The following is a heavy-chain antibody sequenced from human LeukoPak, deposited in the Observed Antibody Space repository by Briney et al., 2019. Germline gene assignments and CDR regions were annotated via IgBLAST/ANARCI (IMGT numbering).Heavy chain of an antibody. CDR1: GFTFSSYA. V-gene: IGHV3-33*06. J-gene: IGHJ4*02. CDR3: AKVTDSSGYFPSDY. Sequence: SGGSLRLSCAASGFTFSSYAMHWVRQAPGKGLEWVAVIWYDGSNKYYADSVKGRSTISRDNSKNTLYLQMNSLRADDTAVYYCAKVTDSSGYFPSDYWGQGTLVTVSS. D-gene: IGHD3-22*01. CDR2: IWYDGSNK.